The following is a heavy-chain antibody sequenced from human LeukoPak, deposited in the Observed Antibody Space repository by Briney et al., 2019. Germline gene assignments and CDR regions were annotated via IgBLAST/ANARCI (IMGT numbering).Heavy chain of an antibody. CDR2: IYYSGST. D-gene: IGHD3-10*01. J-gene: IGHJ5*02. CDR3: ARDELGYYGSGNGHNWFDP. CDR1: GGSLRSYY. V-gene: IGHV4-59*12. Sequence: PSETLSLTCTVSGGSLRSYYWSWIRQSPGKGLEWIGYIYYSGSTNYNPSLKSRVTISVDTSKNQFSLKLSSVTAADTAVYYCARDELGYYGSGNGHNWFDPWGQGTLVTVSS.